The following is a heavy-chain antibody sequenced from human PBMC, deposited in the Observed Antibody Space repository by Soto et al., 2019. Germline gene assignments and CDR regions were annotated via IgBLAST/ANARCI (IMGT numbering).Heavy chain of an antibody. V-gene: IGHV1-69*01. Sequence: QVQLVQSGAEVKKPGSSVKVSYKASGGTFSSYPINWVRQAPGQGLEWMGGIIPFFGTSNYAQKFQGRVTITADESTSTAYMELRSLRSEDTAVYYCARVGYSTNYGMAVWGQGTTVTVSS. J-gene: IGHJ6*02. CDR2: IIPFFGTS. CDR3: ARVGYSTNYGMAV. CDR1: GGTFSSYP. D-gene: IGHD6-13*01.